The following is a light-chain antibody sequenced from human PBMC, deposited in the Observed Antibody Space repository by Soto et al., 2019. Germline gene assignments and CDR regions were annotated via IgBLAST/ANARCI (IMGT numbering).Light chain of an antibody. Sequence: DIQMTQSPSSLSASVGDRVTITCRASQTISTYLNWYQQNPGKAPKLLIYAASNLQNGVPSRFSGSGSGTYFTLTISSLQPEHFATYYYQKSSSIPYTFGQGTKLEIK. CDR3: QKSSSIPYT. CDR2: AAS. J-gene: IGKJ2*01. CDR1: QTISTY. V-gene: IGKV1-39*01.